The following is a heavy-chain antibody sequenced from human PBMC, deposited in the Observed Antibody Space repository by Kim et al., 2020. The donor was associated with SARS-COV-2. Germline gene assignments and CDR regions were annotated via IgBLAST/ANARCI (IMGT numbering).Heavy chain of an antibody. J-gene: IGHJ4*02. Sequence: GESLKISCKGSGYSFTSYWIGWVRQMPGKGLEWMGIIYPGDSDTRYSPSFQGQVTISADKSITTAYLQWSSLKASDTAMYYCARRGIHYAGSYSWYYFDYWGQGTLVTVSS. CDR1: GYSFTSYW. CDR2: IYPGDSDT. V-gene: IGHV5-51*01. CDR3: ARRGIHYAGSYSWYYFDY. D-gene: IGHD2-2*01.